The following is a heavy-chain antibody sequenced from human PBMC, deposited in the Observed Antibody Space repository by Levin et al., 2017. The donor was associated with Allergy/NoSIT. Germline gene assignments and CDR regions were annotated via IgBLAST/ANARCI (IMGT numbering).Heavy chain of an antibody. J-gene: IGHJ4*02. CDR2: INPNSGGT. V-gene: IGHV1-2*02. CDR3: ARDLDIVATRDDFEQTF. Sequence: ASVKVSCKASGYTFTGYYMHWVRQAPGQGLEWMGWINPNSGGTNYAQKFQGRVTMTRDTSISTAYMELSRLRSDDTAVYYCARDLDIVATRDDFEQTFWGQGTLVTVSS. D-gene: IGHD5-12*01. CDR1: GYTFTGYY.